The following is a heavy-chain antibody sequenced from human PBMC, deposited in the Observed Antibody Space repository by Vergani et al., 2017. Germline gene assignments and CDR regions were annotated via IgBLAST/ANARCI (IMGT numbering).Heavy chain of an antibody. CDR2: IHTSGST. Sequence: QVQLQESGPGLVKASQTLSLTCTVSGGSINSHNYYWSWIRQPAGKGLEWIGRIHTSGSTNYNPSLKSRVTMSEDTSKNQFSLNLTSVTAADTAVYYCARRSGIVYDIFSGTQYFFDFWGQGTLVTVSS. V-gene: IGHV4-61*02. J-gene: IGHJ4*02. CDR3: ARRSGIVYDIFSGTQYFFDF. CDR1: GGSINSHNYY. D-gene: IGHD3-9*01.